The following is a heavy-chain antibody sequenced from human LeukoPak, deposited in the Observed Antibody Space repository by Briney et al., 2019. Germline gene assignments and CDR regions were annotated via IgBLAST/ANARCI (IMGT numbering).Heavy chain of an antibody. CDR2: INHSGST. CDR3: ARGGYSGSPSGADPDRDAFDI. D-gene: IGHD1-26*01. Sequence: PSETLSLTCAVYGGSFSGYYWSWIRQPPGKGLEWIGEINHSGSTNYNPSLKSRVTISVDTSKNQFSLKLSSVTAADTAVYYCARGGYSGSPSGADPDRDAFDIWGQGTMVTVSS. V-gene: IGHV4-34*01. CDR1: GGSFSGYY. J-gene: IGHJ3*02.